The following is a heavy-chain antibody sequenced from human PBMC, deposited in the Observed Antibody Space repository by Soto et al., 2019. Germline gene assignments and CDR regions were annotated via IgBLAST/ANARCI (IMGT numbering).Heavy chain of an antibody. J-gene: IGHJ5*02. CDR3: AGQTFTIAAASYGRSNWFDP. CDR1: GGSITSSSHF. Sequence: SETLSLTCTASGGSITSSSHFWGWVRQPPGKGLEWIGTIYFTGNTYYTPSLKSRLTMSIDTSKNEFSLRLNSVTAADTAVYYCAGQTFTIAAASYGRSNWFDPWGPGTLVTVSS. V-gene: IGHV4-39*01. CDR2: IYFTGNT. D-gene: IGHD6-25*01.